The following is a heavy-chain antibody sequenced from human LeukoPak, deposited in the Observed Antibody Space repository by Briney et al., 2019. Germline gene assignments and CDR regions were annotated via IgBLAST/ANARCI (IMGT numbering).Heavy chain of an antibody. CDR1: RFTFSIYA. CDR3: AKEARGTAATYFDH. V-gene: IGHV3-23*01. D-gene: IGHD6-13*01. J-gene: IGHJ4*02. Sequence: GGSLRLSCAATRFTFSIYAMSWVRQAPGKGLEWVSAISGSGGSTYYADSVKGRFTISRDNSKNTLYLQMNSLRADDTAVYYCAKEARGTAATYFDHWGQGTLVTVSS. CDR2: ISGSGGST.